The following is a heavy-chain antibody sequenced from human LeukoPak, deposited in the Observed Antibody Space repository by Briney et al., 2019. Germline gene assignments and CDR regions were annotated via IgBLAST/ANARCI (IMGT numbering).Heavy chain of an antibody. V-gene: IGHV4-39*01. J-gene: IGHJ4*02. CDR2: IYYSGST. Sequence: SETLSLTCTVSGGSISSSSYYWGWIRQPPGKGLEWIGSIYYSGSTYYNPSLKSRVTISVDTSKNQFSLKLSSVTAADTAVYYCARQRSYSSSPFDYWGQGTLVTVSS. D-gene: IGHD6-6*01. CDR3: ARQRSYSSSPFDY. CDR1: GGSISSSSYY.